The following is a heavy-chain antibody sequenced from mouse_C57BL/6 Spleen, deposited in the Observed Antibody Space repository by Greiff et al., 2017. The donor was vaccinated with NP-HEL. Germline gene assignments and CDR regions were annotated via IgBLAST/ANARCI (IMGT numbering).Heavy chain of an antibody. Sequence: QVQLKQPGAELVKPGASVKLSCKASGYTFTSYWMHWVKQRPGQGLEWIGMIHPNSGSTNYNEKFKSKATLTVDKSSSTAYMQLSSLTSEDSAVYYCARAHYYGSSPYYYAMDYWRQGTSVTVSS. CDR1: GYTFTSYW. V-gene: IGHV1-64*01. CDR2: IHPNSGST. J-gene: IGHJ4*01. D-gene: IGHD1-1*01. CDR3: ARAHYYGSSPYYYAMDY.